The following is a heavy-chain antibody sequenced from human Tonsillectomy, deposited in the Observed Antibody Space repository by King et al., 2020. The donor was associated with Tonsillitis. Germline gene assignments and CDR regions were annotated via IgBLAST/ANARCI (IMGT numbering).Heavy chain of an antibody. CDR2: VNGDGSYI. Sequence: VQLVESGGGLVQPGGSLRLSCAVSGFTFSGYWMEWVRQAPGKGLVSVSRVNGDGSYINYEDSVKGRFTISRDNAKNTVYLQMNSLRGEDTAVYYCARTADGDHLDYWGQGTQVTVSS. J-gene: IGHJ4*02. CDR1: GFTFSGYW. D-gene: IGHD4-17*01. CDR3: ARTADGDHLDY. V-gene: IGHV3-74*01.